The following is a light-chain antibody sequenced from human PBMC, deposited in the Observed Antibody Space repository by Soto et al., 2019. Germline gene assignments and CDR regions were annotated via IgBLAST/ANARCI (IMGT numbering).Light chain of an antibody. CDR1: SSDVGGSKY. Sequence: QSALTQPASVSGSPGQSITISCTGTSSDVGGSKYVSWYQHYPGKVPKLLINKVSNRPSGVSNRFSGSKSGNTASLTISGLLPEDEADYFCSAYTVSRTYVFGTGTKVTVL. V-gene: IGLV2-14*01. J-gene: IGLJ1*01. CDR2: KVS. CDR3: SAYTVSRTYV.